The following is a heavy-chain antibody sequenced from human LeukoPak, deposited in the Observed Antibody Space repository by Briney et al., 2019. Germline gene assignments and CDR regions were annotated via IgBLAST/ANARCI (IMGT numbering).Heavy chain of an antibody. V-gene: IGHV3-30*02. CDR2: IRYDGSNK. CDR1: GFTFSGYG. Sequence: GGSLRLSCAASGFTFSGYGMHWVRQAPGKGLEWVAFIRYDGSNKYYADSVKGRFTISRDNSKNTLYLQMNSLRAEDTAVYYCAKVPTRLGGYFDYWGQGTLVTVSS. CDR3: AKVPTRLGGYFDY. J-gene: IGHJ4*02. D-gene: IGHD3-16*01.